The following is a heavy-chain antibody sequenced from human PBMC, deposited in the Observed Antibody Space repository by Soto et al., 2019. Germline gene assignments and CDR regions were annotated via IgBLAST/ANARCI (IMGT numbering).Heavy chain of an antibody. Sequence: GSLRLSCAASGFTFRSYAINWVRQAPGKGLEWLAVVWYDGSKKYYSDSVRGRFSISRDNSKNTVNLQMSSLRVEDTAVYYGVRDRGTGTWYFDYWDQGILATVSS. CDR1: GFTFRSYA. J-gene: IGHJ4*02. CDR3: VRDRGTGTWYFDY. CDR2: VWYDGSKK. V-gene: IGHV3-33*01. D-gene: IGHD1-7*01.